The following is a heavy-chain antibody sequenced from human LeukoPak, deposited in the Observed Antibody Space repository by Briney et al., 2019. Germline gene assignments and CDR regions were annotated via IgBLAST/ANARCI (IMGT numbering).Heavy chain of an antibody. CDR2: ISGSGGST. CDR3: AKLLHYDSSGYFETDAFDI. J-gene: IGHJ3*02. D-gene: IGHD3-22*01. CDR1: GFTFSSYG. Sequence: GGSQRLSCAAPGFTFSSYGMSWVRQAPGKGLEWVSAISGSGGSTYYADSVKGRFTISRDNSKNTLYLQMNSLRAEDTAVYYCAKLLHYDSSGYFETDAFDIWGQGTMVTVSS. V-gene: IGHV3-23*01.